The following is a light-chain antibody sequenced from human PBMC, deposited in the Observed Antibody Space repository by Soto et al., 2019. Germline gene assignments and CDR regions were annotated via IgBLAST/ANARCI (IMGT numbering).Light chain of an antibody. V-gene: IGKV3-15*01. CDR3: QQYKNWPPLT. CDR1: QSVSYN. J-gene: IGKJ4*01. CDR2: GAF. Sequence: EIVMTQSPATLSVSPGETATLSCRASQSVSYNLAWYQQKPGQGPRLVIYGAFSRATGTPARFSGSGSGTESTLTISSLQSEDFAVYYCQQYKNWPPLTFGGGIKVEIK.